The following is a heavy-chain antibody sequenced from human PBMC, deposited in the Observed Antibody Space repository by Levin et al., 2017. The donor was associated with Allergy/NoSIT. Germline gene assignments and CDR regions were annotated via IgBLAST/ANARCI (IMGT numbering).Heavy chain of an antibody. CDR3: ANTQGGSPGGTSYYFFDY. J-gene: IGHJ4*02. CDR2: VSDDGRRT. V-gene: IGHV3-30*18. D-gene: IGHD2/OR15-2a*01. Sequence: LSLTCAASGVFSSYGMHWVRQAPGKGLEWVAVVSDDGRRTNYADSVKGRFTISRDRSKRTVYLQMNSLSPEDTAVYYCANTQGGSPGGTSYYFFDYWGQGTRVIVSS. CDR1: GVFSSYG.